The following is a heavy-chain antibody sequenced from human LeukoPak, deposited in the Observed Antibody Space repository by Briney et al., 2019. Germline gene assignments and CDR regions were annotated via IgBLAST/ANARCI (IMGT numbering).Heavy chain of an antibody. CDR3: ARVRSPVSYYYGMDV. V-gene: IGHV1-2*02. CDR1: GYTFTGYY. Sequence: ASVKVSCKASGYTFTGYYMHWVRQAPGQGLEWMGWINPNSGGTNCAQKFQGRVTMTRGTSISTAYMELSRLTSDDTAVYYCARVRSPVSYYYGMDVWGQGTTVTVSS. CDR2: INPNSGGT. D-gene: IGHD3-16*01. J-gene: IGHJ6*02.